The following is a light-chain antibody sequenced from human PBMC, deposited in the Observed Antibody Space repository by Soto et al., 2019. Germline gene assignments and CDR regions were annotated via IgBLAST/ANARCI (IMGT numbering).Light chain of an antibody. Sequence: DIQMTQSPSSLSASVGDRVTITCRASQGISNYLAWYQQKPGKVPKLLIYAASTLQSGVPSRFSGSGSGTDFTLTISSLHPEDVATYYCQKYNSAPLTVGGGTKVEIK. CDR1: QGISNY. CDR3: QKYNSAPLT. V-gene: IGKV1-27*01. CDR2: AAS. J-gene: IGKJ4*01.